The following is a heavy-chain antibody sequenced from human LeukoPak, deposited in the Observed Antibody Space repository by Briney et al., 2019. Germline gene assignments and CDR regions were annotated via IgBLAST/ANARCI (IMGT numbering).Heavy chain of an antibody. CDR2: IYYTGST. V-gene: IGHV4-59*08. CDR1: ARSITNYY. J-gene: IGHJ4*02. CDR3: ARHGGYHSPIDY. D-gene: IGHD3-22*01. Sequence: SETLSLTCTVSARSITNYYWSWIRQPPGKGLEWIGYIYYTGSTNYNPSLKSRVSISVDTSKNQFSLKLSSVTAADMAVYCCARHGGYHSPIDYWGQGTLATVSS.